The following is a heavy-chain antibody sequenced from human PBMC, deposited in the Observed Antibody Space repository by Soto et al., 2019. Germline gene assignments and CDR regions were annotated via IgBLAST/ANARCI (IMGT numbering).Heavy chain of an antibody. D-gene: IGHD6-13*01. Sequence: GGSLRLSCGASAFTFSRYELSWFRQAPLNVLEWVSAISGSGGSTYYEDSVKGRFTISRDNSKNTLYLQMNRLRAEDTAVYYCAKARDSSWYYYGMDVWGQGTTVTVSS. V-gene: IGHV3-23*01. CDR2: ISGSGGST. J-gene: IGHJ6*02. CDR1: AFTFSRYE. CDR3: AKARDSSWYYYGMDV.